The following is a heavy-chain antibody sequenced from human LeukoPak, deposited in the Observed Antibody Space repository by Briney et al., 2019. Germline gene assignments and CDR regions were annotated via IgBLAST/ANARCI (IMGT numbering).Heavy chain of an antibody. V-gene: IGHV4-34*01. Sequence: PSETLSLTCAVYGGSFSGYYWSWIRQPPGKGLEWIGEINHSGSTNYNPSLKSRVTISVDTSKNQFSLKLSSVTAADTAVYYCARASSGGSCYIDYWGQGTLVTVSS. CDR1: GGSFSGYY. CDR2: INHSGST. J-gene: IGHJ4*02. D-gene: IGHD2-15*01. CDR3: ARASSGGSCYIDY.